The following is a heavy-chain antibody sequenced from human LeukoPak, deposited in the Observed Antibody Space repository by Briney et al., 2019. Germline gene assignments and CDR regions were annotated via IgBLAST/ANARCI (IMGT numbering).Heavy chain of an antibody. D-gene: IGHD5-24*01. V-gene: IGHV4-59*12. CDR2: IYYTGST. J-gene: IGHJ4*02. CDR1: GGSISGYY. CDR3: ARSRLHPIIFDY. Sequence: SETLSLTCTVSGGSISGYYWSWLRQPPGKGLEWIGYIYYTGSTNYNPSLKSRVTISVDTSKTQFSLKLSSVTAADTAVYYCARSRLHPIIFDYWGQGTLVTVSS.